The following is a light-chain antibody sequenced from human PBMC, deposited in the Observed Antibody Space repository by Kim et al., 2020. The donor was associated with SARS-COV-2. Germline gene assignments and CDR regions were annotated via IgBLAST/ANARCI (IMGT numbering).Light chain of an antibody. CDR1: QTLNNK. CDR3: QQSNDWPPLT. V-gene: IGKV3-15*01. CDR2: DAT. Sequence: SPVERATLSCRASQTLNNKLVWYQQKPGQAPRLLIYDATTRATGVPARFIGSGSETDFTLTISSLQSEDFAVYYCQQSNDWPPLTFGQGTKVDIK. J-gene: IGKJ1*01.